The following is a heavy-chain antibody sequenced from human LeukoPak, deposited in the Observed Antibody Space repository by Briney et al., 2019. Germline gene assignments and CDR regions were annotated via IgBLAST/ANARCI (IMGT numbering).Heavy chain of an antibody. D-gene: IGHD5-18*01. J-gene: IGHJ6*02. Sequence: SVKVSCKASGGTFSSYAISWVRQAPGQGLEWLGGIIPIFGTANYAQKFQGRVTITADESTSTAYMELSSLRSEDTAVYYCARALVDTAMVKYSYGYLDYYYGMDVWGQGTTVTVSS. CDR3: ARALVDTAMVKYSYGYLDYYYGMDV. CDR2: IIPIFGTA. V-gene: IGHV1-69*13. CDR1: GGTFSSYA.